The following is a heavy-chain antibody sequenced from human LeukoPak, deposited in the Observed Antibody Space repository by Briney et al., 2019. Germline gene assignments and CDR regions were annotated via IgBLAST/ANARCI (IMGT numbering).Heavy chain of an antibody. CDR1: GGSISSYY. CDR2: IYYSGST. D-gene: IGHD2-21*02. Sequence: PSETLSLTCTVSGGSISSYYWSWLRQPPGKGLEWIGYIYYSGSTNYNPSLKSRVTISVDTSKNQFSLKLSSVTAADTAVYYCASHKVVTAMAFDYWGQGTLVTVSS. J-gene: IGHJ4*02. CDR3: ASHKVVTAMAFDY. V-gene: IGHV4-59*12.